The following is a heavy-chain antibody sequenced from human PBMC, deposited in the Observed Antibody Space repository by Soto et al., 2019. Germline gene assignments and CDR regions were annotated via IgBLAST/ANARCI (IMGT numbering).Heavy chain of an antibody. Sequence: ESGGGLVRPGGSLRLSCEASGFTFRDYYMTWFRQAPGKGLEWLSYIDSSTKYTNYADSVKGRFTISRDNAKNSLYLQMNSLRADATAVYYCAREYYYTMDVWGQGTMVTVSS. J-gene: IGHJ6*02. CDR3: AREYYYTMDV. CDR2: IDSSTKYT. V-gene: IGHV3-11*05. CDR1: GFTFRDYY.